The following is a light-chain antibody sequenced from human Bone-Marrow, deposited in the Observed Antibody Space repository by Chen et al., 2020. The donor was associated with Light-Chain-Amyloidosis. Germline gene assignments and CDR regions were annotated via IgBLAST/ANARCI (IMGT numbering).Light chain of an antibody. V-gene: IGKV1-39*01. CDR3: QQRYIVPLT. Sequence: DIQMTQSPSSLAASVGDRVIITCRASQTVKSYLNWYQQRPGTVPKLLIYDTSTLQSGVPSRFVGSGSGTEFTLTINGLQREDCATYYCQQRYIVPLTFGGGTRVE. CDR2: DTS. CDR1: QTVKSY. J-gene: IGKJ4*01.